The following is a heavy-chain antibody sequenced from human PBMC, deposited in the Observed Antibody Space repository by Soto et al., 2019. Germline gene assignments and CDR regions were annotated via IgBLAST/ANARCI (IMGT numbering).Heavy chain of an antibody. Sequence: SETLSLTYRVSGGSIGSPNFYWSWIRQHPGKGLEWLGYVYYNGTTYYNPSLKSRVSISVDTSKNQFSLKLSSVTAADTAVYYCASGTEVSPSWDVWGQGTTVTVS. V-gene: IGHV4-31*03. J-gene: IGHJ6*02. D-gene: IGHD1-26*01. CDR1: GGSIGSPNFY. CDR3: ASGTEVSPSWDV. CDR2: VYYNGTT.